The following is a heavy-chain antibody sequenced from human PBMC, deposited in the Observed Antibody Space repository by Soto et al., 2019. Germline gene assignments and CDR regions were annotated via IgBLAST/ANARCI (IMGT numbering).Heavy chain of an antibody. V-gene: IGHV1-8*01. J-gene: IGHJ5*02. Sequence: QVQLVQSGAEVKKPGASVKVSCKASGYTFTSYDINWVRQATGQGLEWMGWMNPHSGNTGYAQKFQGRVTMTRNTSIRTAYMELSSLRSEDTAVYYCASERSAAGTGCFDPWGQGTLVTVSS. D-gene: IGHD6-13*01. CDR1: GYTFTSYD. CDR3: ASERSAAGTGCFDP. CDR2: MNPHSGNT.